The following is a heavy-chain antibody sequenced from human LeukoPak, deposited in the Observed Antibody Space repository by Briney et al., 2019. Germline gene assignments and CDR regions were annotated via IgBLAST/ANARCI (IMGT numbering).Heavy chain of an antibody. Sequence: PSETLSLTCTVSGGSISSSSYYWGWIRQPPGKGLEWIGSIYYSGSTNYNPSLKSRVTISVDTSKNQFSLKLSSVTAADTAVYYCARGLRGFRYCSGGSCYFNWFDPWGQGTLVTVSS. CDR2: IYYSGST. V-gene: IGHV4-39*07. CDR3: ARGLRGFRYCSGGSCYFNWFDP. D-gene: IGHD2-15*01. CDR1: GGSISSSSYY. J-gene: IGHJ5*02.